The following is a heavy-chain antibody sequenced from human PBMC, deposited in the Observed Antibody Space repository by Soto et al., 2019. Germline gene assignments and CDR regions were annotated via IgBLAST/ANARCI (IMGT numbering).Heavy chain of an antibody. D-gene: IGHD2-2*01. Sequence: ASVKVSCKASGYTFTSYYMHWVRQAPGQGLEWMGIINPSGGSTSYAQKFQGRVTMTRDTSTSTVYMELSSLRSEDTAVYYCARESVPMMVKPSNVAAFDIWGQGTMVTVSS. CDR1: GYTFTSYY. J-gene: IGHJ3*02. CDR3: ARESVPMMVKPSNVAAFDI. CDR2: INPSGGST. V-gene: IGHV1-46*01.